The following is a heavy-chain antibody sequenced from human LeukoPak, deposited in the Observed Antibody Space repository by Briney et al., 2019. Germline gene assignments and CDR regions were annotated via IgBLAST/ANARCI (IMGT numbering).Heavy chain of an antibody. J-gene: IGHJ4*02. CDR2: ISFDGSNK. CDR3: ARCKAIRGTIIKPFDS. CDR1: GFTFSNSA. V-gene: IGHV3-30*15. D-gene: IGHD3-10*01. Sequence: GGSLRFSCAASGFTFSNSAMHWVRQAPGKGLEWVAAISFDGSNKYYADSVKGRFTISRDNSKSTLYLQMSSLRAEDTALYYCARCKAIRGTIIKPFDSWVQGTLVTVSS.